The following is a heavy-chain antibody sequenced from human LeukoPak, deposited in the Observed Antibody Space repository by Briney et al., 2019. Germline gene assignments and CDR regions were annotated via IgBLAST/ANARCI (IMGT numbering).Heavy chain of an antibody. CDR2: VYSGST. V-gene: IGHV4-59*01. CDR3: ARSAAYYDFWTGYYNALYYMDV. J-gene: IGHJ6*03. D-gene: IGHD3-3*01. Sequence: SETLSLTCTVSRGSISDYYWSWIRQPPGKGRECIGYVYSGSTSYSPSLESRVSISVDTSRNQFSLRLSSVTAADTAVYYCARSAAYYDFWTGYYNALYYMDVWAKGSRSPSP. CDR1: RGSISDYY.